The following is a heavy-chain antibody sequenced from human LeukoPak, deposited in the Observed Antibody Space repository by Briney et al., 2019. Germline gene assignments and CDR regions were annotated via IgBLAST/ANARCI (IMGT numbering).Heavy chain of an antibody. D-gene: IGHD6-13*01. J-gene: IGHJ5*02. Sequence: GGSLRLSCAASGFTFSSYEMNWVRQAPGKGLEWVSYISSSGSTIYYADSVKGRFTISRDNAKNSLYLQMNSLRAEDTAVYYCARDGIAAAAFNWYDPWGQGTLVTVSS. CDR1: GFTFSSYE. CDR2: ISSSGSTI. V-gene: IGHV3-48*03. CDR3: ARDGIAAAAFNWYDP.